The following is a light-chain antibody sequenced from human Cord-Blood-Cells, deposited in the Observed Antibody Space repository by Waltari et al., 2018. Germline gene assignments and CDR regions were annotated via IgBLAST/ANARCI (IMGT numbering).Light chain of an antibody. CDR3: QAWDSSTAV. V-gene: IGLV3-1*01. CDR2: QDS. Sequence: SYELTQQPSVSVSPGQTASITCTGDNLGDKYACWYQQKPGQSPVLVIYQDSKRPSGIPERFSGSSSGNTATLTISGTQAMDEADYYCQAWDSSTAVFGGGTKLTVL. CDR1: NLGDKY. J-gene: IGLJ2*01.